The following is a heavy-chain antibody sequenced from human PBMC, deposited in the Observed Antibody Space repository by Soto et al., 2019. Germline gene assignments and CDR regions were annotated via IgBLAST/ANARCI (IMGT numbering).Heavy chain of an antibody. CDR3: ARGGRDYYYCSGSYFPVYYYYYMDV. Sequence: EVQLVESGGGLVKPGGSLRLSCAASGFTFSSYSMNWVRQAPGKGLEWVSSISSSSSYIYYADSVKGRFTISRDNAKNSMYLQMNSLRAEDTAVYYCARGGRDYYYCSGSYFPVYYYYYMDVWCKVTTVTVSS. CDR2: ISSSSSYI. V-gene: IGHV3-21*01. D-gene: IGHD3-10*01. CDR1: GFTFSSYS. J-gene: IGHJ6*03.